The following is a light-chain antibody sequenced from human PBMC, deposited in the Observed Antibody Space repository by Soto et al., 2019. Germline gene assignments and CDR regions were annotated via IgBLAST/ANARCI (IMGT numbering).Light chain of an antibody. CDR1: SSDVCGYNY. V-gene: IGLV2-14*01. CDR2: EVS. CDR3: SSYTSSSPLEV. Sequence: QSALTQPASVSGSPGQSITISCTGTSSDVCGYNYVSWYQQHPGKAPKLMIYEVSNRPSGVSNRFSGSKSGNTASLTISGLQSEDEADYYCSSYTSSSPLEVFGTGTKVTVL. J-gene: IGLJ1*01.